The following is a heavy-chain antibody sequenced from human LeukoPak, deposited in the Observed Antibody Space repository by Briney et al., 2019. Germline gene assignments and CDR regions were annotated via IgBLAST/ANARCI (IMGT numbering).Heavy chain of an antibody. CDR1: GFTFSDYY. J-gene: IGHJ6*03. CDR3: ARVYAGAARRNYYYYYMDV. Sequence: GGSLRLSCVASGFTFSDYYMSWIRQAPGKGLEWVSYISSSGSTIYNADSVKGRFTISRDNAKNSLYLQMNSLRAEDTAVYYCARVYAGAARRNYYYYYMDVWGKGTTVTVSS. CDR2: ISSSGSTI. V-gene: IGHV3-11*01. D-gene: IGHD6-6*01.